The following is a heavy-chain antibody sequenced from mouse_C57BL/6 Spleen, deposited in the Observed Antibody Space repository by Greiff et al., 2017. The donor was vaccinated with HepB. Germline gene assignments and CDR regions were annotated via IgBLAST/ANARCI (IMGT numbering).Heavy chain of an antibody. CDR3: ARGDVGGGYFDY. D-gene: IGHD4-1*01. CDR1: GYTFTSYW. V-gene: IGHV1-7*01. J-gene: IGHJ2*01. Sequence: VQLQQSGADLAKPGASVKLSCKASGYTFTSYWMHWVKQRPGQGLEWIGYINPSSGYTKYNQKFKDKATLTADNSSSTAYMQLSSLTYEDSAVYYCARGDVGGGYFDYWGQGTTLTVSS. CDR2: INPSSGYT.